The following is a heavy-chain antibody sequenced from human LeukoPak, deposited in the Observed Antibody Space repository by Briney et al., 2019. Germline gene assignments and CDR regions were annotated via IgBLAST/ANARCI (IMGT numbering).Heavy chain of an antibody. Sequence: PGGSLRLSCAASGFTFSSYWMSWVRQAPGKGLEWVANIKQDGSEKYYVDPVKGRFTISRDNAKNSLYLQMNSLRAEDTAVYYCARDPVQYCGGDCYYDYWGQGTLVTVSS. J-gene: IGHJ4*02. CDR1: GFTFSSYW. CDR2: IKQDGSEK. V-gene: IGHV3-7*01. D-gene: IGHD2-21*01. CDR3: ARDPVQYCGGDCYYDY.